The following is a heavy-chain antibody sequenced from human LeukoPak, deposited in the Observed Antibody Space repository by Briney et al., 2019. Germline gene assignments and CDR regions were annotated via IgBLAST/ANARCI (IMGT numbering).Heavy chain of an antibody. CDR3: ARDRGWGYYDSRRFDY. V-gene: IGHV1-18*01. Sequence: GASVKVSCKASGYTFTSYGISWVRQAPGQGLEWMGWISAYNGNTNYAQKLQGRVTMTTDTSTSTAYMELRSLRSDDTAVYYCARDRGWGYYDSRRFDYWGQGTLVTVSS. CDR2: ISAYNGNT. CDR1: GYTFTSYG. D-gene: IGHD3-22*01. J-gene: IGHJ4*02.